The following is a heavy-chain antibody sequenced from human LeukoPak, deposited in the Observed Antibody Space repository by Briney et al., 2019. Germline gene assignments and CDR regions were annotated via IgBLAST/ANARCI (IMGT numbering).Heavy chain of an antibody. CDR3: VRAGYSSSWYSFDY. Sequence: PGGPLRLSCEASGFTFSSYDMHWVRQTTGKGLEWVSGIATAGDTYYSGSVKGRFTISRENAKNSLYLQMNSLRAGDTAVYYCVRAGYSSSWYSFDYWGQGTLVTVSS. J-gene: IGHJ4*02. V-gene: IGHV3-13*04. CDR2: IATAGDT. CDR1: GFTFSSYD. D-gene: IGHD6-13*01.